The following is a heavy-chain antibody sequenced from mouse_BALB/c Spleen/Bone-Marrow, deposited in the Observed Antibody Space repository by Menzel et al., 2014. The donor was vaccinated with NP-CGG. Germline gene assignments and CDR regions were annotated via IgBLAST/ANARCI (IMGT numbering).Heavy chain of an antibody. CDR1: GFTFSDYG. J-gene: IGHJ4*01. V-gene: IGHV5-15*02. CDR2: ISNLAYSI. CDR3: ARGGKIYYAMDY. Sequence: EVKVVDSGGGLVQPGGSRKLSCAASGFTFSDYGMAWVRRAPGKGPEWVAFISNLAYSIYYADTVTGRFTISRENAKNTLYLEMSSLRSEDTAMYYCARGGKIYYAMDYWGQGTSVTVSS.